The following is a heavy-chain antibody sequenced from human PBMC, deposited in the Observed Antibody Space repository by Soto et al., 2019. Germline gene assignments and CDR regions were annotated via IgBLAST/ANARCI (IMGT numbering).Heavy chain of an antibody. V-gene: IGHV4-31*03. D-gene: IGHD6-19*01. CDR1: GGSISSGGYY. CDR2: IYYSGST. CDR3: ARDRIAVAGNYFDY. J-gene: IGHJ4*02. Sequence: PSETLSLTCTVSGGSISSGGYYWSWIRQHPGKGLEWIGYIYYSGSTYYNPSLKSRVTISVDTSKNQFSLKLSSVTAADTAVYYCARDRIAVAGNYFDYWGQGTLVTVSS.